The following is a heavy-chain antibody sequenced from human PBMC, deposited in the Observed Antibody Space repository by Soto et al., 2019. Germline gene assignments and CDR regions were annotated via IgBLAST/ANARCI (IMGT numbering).Heavy chain of an antibody. CDR2: INHSGSA. J-gene: IGHJ6*02. D-gene: IGHD3-16*01. CDR1: GESFSGYI. V-gene: IGHV4-34*01. Sequence: SETLSLTCCVYGESFSGYIWTWIRQTPGKGLQWIGQINHSGSAYYNPSLKSRVTISVDTSKNQFSLKLSSVTAADTAVYYCARDDRPLSSYGMDVWGQGTTVTVSS. CDR3: ARDDRPLSSYGMDV.